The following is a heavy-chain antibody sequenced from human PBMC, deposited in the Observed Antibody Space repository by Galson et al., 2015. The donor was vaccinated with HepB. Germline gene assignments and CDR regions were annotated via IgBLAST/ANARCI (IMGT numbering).Heavy chain of an antibody. CDR3: AKDLRDYYYYYGMDV. Sequence: SLRLSCAASGFTFSSYGMHWVRQAPGKGLEGVAVISYDGSNKYYADSVKGRFTISRDNSKNTLYLQMNSLRAEDTAVYYCAKDLRDYYYYYGMDVWGQGTTVTVSS. V-gene: IGHV3-30*18. CDR1: GFTFSSYG. CDR2: ISYDGSNK. J-gene: IGHJ6*02.